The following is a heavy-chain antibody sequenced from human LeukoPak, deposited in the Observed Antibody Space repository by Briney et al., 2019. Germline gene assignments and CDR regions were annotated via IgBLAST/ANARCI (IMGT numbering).Heavy chain of an antibody. J-gene: IGHJ6*02. V-gene: IGHV3-21*01. Sequence: GGSLRLSCAASGFTFSSYSMNWVRQAPGEGLEWVSSISSSSSYIYYADSVKGRFTISRDNAKNSLYLQMNSLRAEDTAVYYCARVSRWYPSLSGDYYYYGMDVWGQGTTVTVSS. D-gene: IGHD6-13*01. CDR3: ARVSRWYPSLSGDYYYYGMDV. CDR1: GFTFSSYS. CDR2: ISSSSSYI.